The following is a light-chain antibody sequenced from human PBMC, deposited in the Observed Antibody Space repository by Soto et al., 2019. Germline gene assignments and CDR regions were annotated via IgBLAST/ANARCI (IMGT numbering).Light chain of an antibody. V-gene: IGKV3-11*01. CDR3: QQRSNWPPNT. CDR2: DAS. CDR1: RSVRSY. J-gene: IGKJ2*01. Sequence: EIVLTQSPATLSLSPGERATLSCRASRSVRSYLAWYQQKPGQAPRLLIYDASNRAAGIPARFSGSGSETDFTLTISSLEPEDFAVYYCQQRSNWPPNTFGQGTKLEIK.